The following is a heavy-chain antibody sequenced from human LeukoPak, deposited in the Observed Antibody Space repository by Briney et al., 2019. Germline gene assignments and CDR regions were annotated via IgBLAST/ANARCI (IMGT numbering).Heavy chain of an antibody. CDR1: GYTFTGYY. D-gene: IGHD3-22*01. J-gene: IGHJ4*02. CDR3: ARGYYDSSGYSYYFDY. V-gene: IGHV1-2*02. CDR2: INPNSGGT. Sequence: GASVKVSCKASGYTFTGYYMHWVRQAPGQGLEWMGWINPNSGGTNYAQKFQGRVTITTDESTSTAYMELSSLRSEDTAVYYCARGYYDSSGYSYYFDYWGQGTLVTVSS.